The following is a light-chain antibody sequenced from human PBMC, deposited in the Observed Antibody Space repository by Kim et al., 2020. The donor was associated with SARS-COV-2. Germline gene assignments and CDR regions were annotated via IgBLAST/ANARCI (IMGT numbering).Light chain of an antibody. Sequence: GDRVTITCRASQGISSALAWYQQKPGKAPKLLIYDASNLDSGVPSRFSGSGSGTYFTLTISSLQPEDFATYYCQQFNSYPQTFGQGTKVDIK. CDR2: DAS. CDR1: QGISSA. CDR3: QQFNSYPQT. J-gene: IGKJ1*01. V-gene: IGKV1-13*02.